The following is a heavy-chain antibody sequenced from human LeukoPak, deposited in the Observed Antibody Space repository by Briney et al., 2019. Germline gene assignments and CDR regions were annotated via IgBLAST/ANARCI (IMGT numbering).Heavy chain of an antibody. CDR3: ASELRSSTSGP. V-gene: IGHV1-69*02. D-gene: IGHD2-2*01. Sequence: GASVKVSCKASGGTFSSYTISWVRQAPGQGLEWMGRIIPILGIANYAPKFQGRVTITADKSTSTAYMELSSLRSEDTAVYYCASELRSSTSGPWGQGTLVTVSS. CDR1: GGTFSSYT. J-gene: IGHJ5*02. CDR2: IIPILGIA.